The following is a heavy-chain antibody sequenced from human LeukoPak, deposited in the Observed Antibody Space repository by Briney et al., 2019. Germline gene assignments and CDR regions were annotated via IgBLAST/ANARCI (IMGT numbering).Heavy chain of an antibody. D-gene: IGHD2-2*01. J-gene: IGHJ4*02. CDR1: GGSFSDYY. CDR2: INHSGST. V-gene: IGHV4-34*01. Sequence: SETLSLTCAVYGGSFSDYYWSWIRQPPGKGLEWIGEINHSGSTHYNPSLKSRVTISVDTSKNQFSLKLSSVTAADTAVYYCVGVLLWSAFDYWGQGTLVTVSS. CDR3: VGVLLWSAFDY.